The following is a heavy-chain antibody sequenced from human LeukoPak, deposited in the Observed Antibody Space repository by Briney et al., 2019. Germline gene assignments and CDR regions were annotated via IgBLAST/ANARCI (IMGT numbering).Heavy chain of an antibody. CDR1: GGSIRTYY. Sequence: SETLSLTCTVSGGSIRTYYWSWIRQPAGKGLEWIGRIHPSGSINYNPSLKSRVTISVDTSKSQFSLKLNSVTAADTAVYYCASDTAAGPFDYWGQGTLVTVSS. D-gene: IGHD6-13*01. J-gene: IGHJ4*02. CDR3: ASDTAAGPFDY. CDR2: IHPSGSI. V-gene: IGHV4-4*07.